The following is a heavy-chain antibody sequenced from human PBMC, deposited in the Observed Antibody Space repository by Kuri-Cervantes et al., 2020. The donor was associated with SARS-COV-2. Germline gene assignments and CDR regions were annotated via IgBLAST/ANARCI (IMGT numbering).Heavy chain of an antibody. CDR2: INHSGST. Sequence: SETLSLTCAVYGGSFSGYYWSWIRQPPGKGLEWIGEINHSGSTNYNPSLKSRVIVSTDKSKNQFSLKLSSVTAADTAVYYCARGIPGYWGQGSLVTVSS. CDR1: GGSFSGYY. J-gene: IGHJ4*02. CDR3: ARGIPGY. V-gene: IGHV4-34*01.